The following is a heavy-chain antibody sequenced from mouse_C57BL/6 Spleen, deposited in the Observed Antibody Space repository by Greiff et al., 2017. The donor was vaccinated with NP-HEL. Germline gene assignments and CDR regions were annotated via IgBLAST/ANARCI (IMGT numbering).Heavy chain of an antibody. CDR2: INPNNGGT. CDR3: AREDLYYAMDY. V-gene: IGHV1-18*01. CDR1: GYTFTDYN. J-gene: IGHJ4*01. Sequence: VQLQQSGPELVKPGASVKIPCKASGYTFTDYNMDWVKQSHGKSLEWIGDINPNNGGTSYNQKFKGKATLTVDKSSSTAYMELRSLTSEDTAVYYCAREDLYYAMDYWGQGTSVTVSS.